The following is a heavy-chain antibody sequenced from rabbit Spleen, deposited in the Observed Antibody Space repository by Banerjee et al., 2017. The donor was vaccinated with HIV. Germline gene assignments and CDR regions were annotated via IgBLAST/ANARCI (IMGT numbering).Heavy chain of an antibody. CDR3: ARDSGSSFSSYGMDL. Sequence: QEQVVESGGGLVKPEASLTLSCTASGFSFTYIDYLCWVRQPPGKGPEWIACVAAGVSFTSYYATWAKGRFTISKTSSTTVTLQMTSLTAADTATYFCARDSGSSFSSYGMDLWGPGTLVTVS. CDR1: GFSFTYIDY. CDR2: VAAGVSFTS. D-gene: IGHD8-1*01. J-gene: IGHJ6*01. V-gene: IGHV1S45*01.